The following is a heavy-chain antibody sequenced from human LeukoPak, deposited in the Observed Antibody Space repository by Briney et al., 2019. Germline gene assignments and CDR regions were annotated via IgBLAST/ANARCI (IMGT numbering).Heavy chain of an antibody. CDR1: GITFSRKA. D-gene: IGHD2-8*01. CDR3: AKLPDCSNDACSQGDY. V-gene: IGHV3-23*01. Sequence: TGGSLRLSCATSGITFSRKAMSWVRQAPGKGLEWVSAISGSGDNTYYVDAVRGRFTISTGNSKNTLYLHMNNLRAEDTAVYYCAKLPDCSNDACSQGDYWGQGTLVIVSS. J-gene: IGHJ4*02. CDR2: ISGSGDNT.